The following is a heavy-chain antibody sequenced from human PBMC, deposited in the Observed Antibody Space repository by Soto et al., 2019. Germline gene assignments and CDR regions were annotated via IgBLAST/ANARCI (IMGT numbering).Heavy chain of an antibody. CDR1: GFTFSSYC. V-gene: IGHV3-74*01. J-gene: IGHJ4*02. CDR3: ATLNSFGSDY. D-gene: IGHD5-18*01. CDR2: INSDGSAT. Sequence: HPXGSLRLTCAASGFTFSSYCMHWVRQTAGKGLVWVSQINSDGSATRYADSVKGRFTISRDNAKNTVYLQMNSLRAEDTAVYYCATLNSFGSDYWGQGTLVTVSS.